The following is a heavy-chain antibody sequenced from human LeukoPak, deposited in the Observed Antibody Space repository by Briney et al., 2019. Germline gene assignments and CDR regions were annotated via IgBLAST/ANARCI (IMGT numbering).Heavy chain of an antibody. J-gene: IGHJ4*02. CDR3: ARQGSGWYLPDY. CDR2: IYPGDSET. CDR1: GYILTNYY. D-gene: IGHD6-19*01. Sequence: GESLKISCQGSGYILTNYYIAWVRQKPGKGLEWVGLIYPGDSETKYSPSFQGQVSISVDKSISTAYLQLNNSKPSDSAIFFCARQGSGWYLPDYWGQGTLVTVSS. V-gene: IGHV5-51*01.